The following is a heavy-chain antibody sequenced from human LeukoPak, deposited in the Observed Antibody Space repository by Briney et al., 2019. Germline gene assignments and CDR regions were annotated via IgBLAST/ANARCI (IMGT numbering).Heavy chain of an antibody. CDR1: GYTFTIYG. D-gene: IGHD2-15*01. CDR2: ISAYGNT. CDR3: ARGIIGYYFGY. J-gene: IGHJ4*02. Sequence: GGSVQVSCKTSGYTFTIYGISWVRQAPGQGLEWMGLISAYGNTNYAQNLQGRVTMTTDTSTSTAYMELRSLRSDDTAVYYCARGIIGYYFGYWGQGTLVTVSS. V-gene: IGHV1-18*01.